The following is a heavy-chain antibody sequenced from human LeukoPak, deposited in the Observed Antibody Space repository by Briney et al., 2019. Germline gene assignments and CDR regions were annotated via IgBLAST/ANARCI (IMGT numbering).Heavy chain of an antibody. V-gene: IGHV1-2*06. CDR1: GYTFTNCY. CDR3: AKSQKGYFDY. Sequence: ASVKVSCKASGYTFTNCYIHWVRQAPGQGLEWMGRINPNSGDTNYAQKFQGRVTMTRDTSITTAYMELSGLRSDDTAVYYCAKSQKGYFDYWGQGTLVTVSS. CDR2: INPNSGDT. J-gene: IGHJ4*02.